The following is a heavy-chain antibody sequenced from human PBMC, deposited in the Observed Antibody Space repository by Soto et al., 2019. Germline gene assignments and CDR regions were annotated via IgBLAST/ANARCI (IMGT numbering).Heavy chain of an antibody. D-gene: IGHD6-19*01. CDR2: IRSKANSYAT. Sequence: PVGSLRLSCAASGFTFSGSAMHWVRQASGKGLEWVGRIRSKANSYATAYAASVKGRFTISRDDSKNTAYLQMNSLKTEDTAVYYCTNTGYSSGWYEDYWGQGTLVTVSS. CDR3: TNTGYSSGWYEDY. J-gene: IGHJ4*02. CDR1: GFTFSGSA. V-gene: IGHV3-73*01.